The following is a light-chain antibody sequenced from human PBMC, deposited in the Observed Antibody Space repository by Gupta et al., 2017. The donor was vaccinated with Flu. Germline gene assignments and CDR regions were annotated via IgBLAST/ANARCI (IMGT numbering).Light chain of an antibody. CDR3: QQSYSTPLT. J-gene: IGKJ4*01. V-gene: IGKV1-39*01. CDR2: AAS. CDR1: QSISRY. Sequence: DIQMTQSPSSLSASVGDRVTITCRASQSISRYLNWYQQEPGKAPKLLIYAASSLQSGVPSRLSGSGSGTDFTLSISSLQPEDFATYYCQQSYSTPLTFGGGTKVEIK.